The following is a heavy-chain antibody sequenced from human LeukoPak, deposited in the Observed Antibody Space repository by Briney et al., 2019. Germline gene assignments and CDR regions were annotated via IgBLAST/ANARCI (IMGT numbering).Heavy chain of an antibody. CDR2: IDASNGNT. CDR1: GYTFTSYG. D-gene: IGHD3-16*01. Sequence: ASAKVSCKASGYTFTSYGISWVRQAPGQGLEWMGWIDASNGNTNYAQKVQGRVTITTDTPTTTAYMELRSLRFDDTAVYYCARDYDYVPDFWGQGTLVTVSS. CDR3: ARDYDYVPDF. J-gene: IGHJ4*02. V-gene: IGHV1-18*01.